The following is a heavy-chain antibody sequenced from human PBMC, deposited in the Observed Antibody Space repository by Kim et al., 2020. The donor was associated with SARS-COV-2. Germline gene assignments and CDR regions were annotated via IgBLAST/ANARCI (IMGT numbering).Heavy chain of an antibody. CDR1: GFTFSDYY. Sequence: GGSLRLSCAASGFTFSDYYMSWIRQAPGKGLEWVSYISSSGSTIYYADSVKGRFTISRDNAKNSLYLQMNSLRAEDTAVYYCARDKGYSSGWTRSLDFDYWGQGTLVTVSS. CDR3: ARDKGYSSGWTRSLDFDY. D-gene: IGHD6-19*01. V-gene: IGHV3-11*04. J-gene: IGHJ4*02. CDR2: ISSSGSTI.